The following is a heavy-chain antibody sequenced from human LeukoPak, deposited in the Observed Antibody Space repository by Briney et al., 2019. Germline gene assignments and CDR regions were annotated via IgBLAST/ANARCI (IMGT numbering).Heavy chain of an antibody. CDR2: IYPGDSDT. CDR1: GYSFTSYW. J-gene: IGHJ5*02. V-gene: IGHV5-51*01. CDR3: ARASAGTGYRAYYYGMDP. Sequence: GESLKISCKGSGYSFTSYWIGWVRQMPGKGLEWMGIIYPGDSDTRYSPSFQGQVTMSADKSTNTAYLQWSSLEASDSALYYCARASAGTGYRAYYYGMDPWGQGTLVTVSS. D-gene: IGHD6-19*01.